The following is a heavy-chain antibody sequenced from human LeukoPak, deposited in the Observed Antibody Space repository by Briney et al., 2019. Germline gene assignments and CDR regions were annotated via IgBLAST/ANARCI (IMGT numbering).Heavy chain of an antibody. CDR3: ARERVYDSSGYYPAAYFDY. CDR2: IYTSGST. CDR1: GGSISSGSYY. D-gene: IGHD3-22*01. J-gene: IGHJ4*02. Sequence: PSETLSLTRTVSGGSISSGSYYWSWIRQPAGKGLEWIGRIYTSGSTNYNPSLKSRVTISVDTSKNQFSLKLSSVTAADTAVYYRARERVYDSSGYYPAAYFDYWGQGTLVTVSS. V-gene: IGHV4-61*02.